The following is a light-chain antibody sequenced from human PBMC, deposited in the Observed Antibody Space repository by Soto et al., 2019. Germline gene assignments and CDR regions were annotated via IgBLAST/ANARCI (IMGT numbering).Light chain of an antibody. CDR1: TSNLGAGYD. V-gene: IGLV1-40*01. CDR3: QSYDTMLSGPGV. J-gene: IGLJ2*01. Sequence: QPVLTQPPSVSGAPGQTVTISCTGSTSNLGAGYDVHWYQQLPGTAPKLLIYNNINRPPGVPDRFSGSKSGTSASLAITGLQAEDEADYYCQSYDTMLSGPGVFGGGTKLTVL. CDR2: NNI.